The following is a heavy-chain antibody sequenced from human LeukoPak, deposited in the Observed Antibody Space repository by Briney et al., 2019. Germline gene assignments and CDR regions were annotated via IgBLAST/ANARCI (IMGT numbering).Heavy chain of an antibody. D-gene: IGHD3-22*01. CDR2: ISGSGGST. J-gene: IGHJ4*02. CDR1: GFTFSSYA. Sequence: PGGSLRLSCAASGFTFSSYAMSWVRQAPGKGLEWVSAISGSGGSTYYADSVKGRFTISRDNSKNTLYLQMNSLRAEDTAVYYCAKEGPYYYDSSGSFFDYWGQGTLVTVSS. V-gene: IGHV3-23*01. CDR3: AKEGPYYYDSSGSFFDY.